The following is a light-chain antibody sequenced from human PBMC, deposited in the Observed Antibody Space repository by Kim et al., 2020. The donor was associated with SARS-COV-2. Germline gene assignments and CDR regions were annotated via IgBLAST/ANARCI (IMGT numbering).Light chain of an antibody. CDR1: KLGDKY. Sequence: SMSPGQTASITCSRDKLGDKYASWYQQKPGQSPVVVIFRDNRRPSGIPERFSGSNSGNTATLTIGGTQAMDEADYYCQAWDSSIYVFGTGTKVTVL. V-gene: IGLV3-1*01. CDR3: QAWDSSIYV. J-gene: IGLJ1*01. CDR2: RDN.